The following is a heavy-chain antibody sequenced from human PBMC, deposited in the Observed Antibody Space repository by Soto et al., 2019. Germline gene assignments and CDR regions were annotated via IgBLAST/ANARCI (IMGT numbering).Heavy chain of an antibody. CDR1: GFTFSSYW. D-gene: IGHD3-10*01. V-gene: IGHV3-74*01. CDR2: ITPDGSST. Sequence: EEQLVESGGGLVQPGGSLRLSCAASGFTFSSYWMHWVRQAPGKGLVWVSRITPDGSSTNYADSVKGRFSMSRDNAKNTLYLQMNSLGAEDTAVYYCTRDTFGPNDSWGQGILDTVSS. CDR3: TRDTFGPNDS. J-gene: IGHJ4*02.